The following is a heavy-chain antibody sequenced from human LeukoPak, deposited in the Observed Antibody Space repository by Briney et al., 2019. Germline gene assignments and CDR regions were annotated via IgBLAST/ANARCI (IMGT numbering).Heavy chain of an antibody. CDR3: ATDQRYAFDY. D-gene: IGHD3-9*01. CDR2: IRTTAEGAKYA. V-gene: IGHV3-48*02. J-gene: IGHJ4*02. CDR1: GFSFTDYP. Sequence: GGSLRLSCATSGFSFTDYPMNWVRQAPGKGLEWISNIRTTAEGAKYAYYADSVKGRVTISRDDGKNTLHLHMNSLRDDDTAVYYCATDQRYAFDYWGQGILVTVSS.